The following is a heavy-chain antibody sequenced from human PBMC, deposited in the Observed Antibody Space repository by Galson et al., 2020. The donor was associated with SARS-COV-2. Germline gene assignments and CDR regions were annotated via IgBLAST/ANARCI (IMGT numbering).Heavy chain of an antibody. CDR3: ARARYSYGLGPYYFDY. CDR2: IYYSGST. D-gene: IGHD5-18*01. J-gene: IGHJ4*02. Sequence: SETLSLTCTVSGGPSSGYYWSWIRQPPGKGLEWVGYIYYSGSTNYNPSLKSRVTISVDTSRNQFSLNLSSVTAADTAVYYCARARYSYGLGPYYFDYWGQGTLVTVSS. CDR1: GGPSSGYY. V-gene: IGHV4-59*01.